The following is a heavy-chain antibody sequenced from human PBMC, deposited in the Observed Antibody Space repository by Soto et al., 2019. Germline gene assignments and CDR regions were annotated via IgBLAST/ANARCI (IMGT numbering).Heavy chain of an antibody. D-gene: IGHD4-17*01. Sequence: GGSLRLSCEGSGFNFRNFNMIWVRQAPGKGLEWVSSVSGSSSYIYYADSVKGRFTVSRDNANNLVFLQMNGLRPEDTAMYYCARDLRGHYGPWGQGTMVTVTS. J-gene: IGHJ3*01. CDR1: GFNFRNFN. CDR3: ARDLRGHYGP. V-gene: IGHV3-21*06. CDR2: VSGSSSYI.